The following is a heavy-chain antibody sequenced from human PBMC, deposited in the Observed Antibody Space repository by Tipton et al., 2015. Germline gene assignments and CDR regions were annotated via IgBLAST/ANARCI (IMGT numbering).Heavy chain of an antibody. CDR2: IYYSGTT. D-gene: IGHD5-24*01. V-gene: IGHV4-4*02. CDR3: ARDLEHGMDV. Sequence: TLSLTCAVSGDSIGRSYWWTWVRQPPQGGLEWIGEIYYSGTTNYNPSLKSRLTISVDRSKNQFSLTLNSVAAADTAVYYCARDLEHGMDVWGHGTTVTVSS. J-gene: IGHJ6*02. CDR1: GDSIGRSYW.